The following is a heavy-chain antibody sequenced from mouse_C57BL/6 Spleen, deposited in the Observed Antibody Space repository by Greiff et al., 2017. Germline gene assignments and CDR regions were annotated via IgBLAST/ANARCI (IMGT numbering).Heavy chain of an antibody. CDR2: INPSSGYT. D-gene: IGHD2-4*01. CDR3: AREGLRRLAY. CDR1: GYTFTSYT. Sequence: VQLQQSGAELARPGASVKMSCKASGYTFTSYTMHWVKQRPGQGLEWIGYINPSSGYTKYNQKFKDKATLTADKSSSTAYMQLSSLTSEDSAVYYCAREGLRRLAYWRQGTTLTVSS. V-gene: IGHV1-4*01. J-gene: IGHJ2*01.